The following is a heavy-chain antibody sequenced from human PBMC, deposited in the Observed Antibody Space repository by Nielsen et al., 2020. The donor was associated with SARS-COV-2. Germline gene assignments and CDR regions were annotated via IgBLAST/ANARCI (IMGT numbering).Heavy chain of an antibody. Sequence: ASVKVSCKVSGYTLTELSMHWVRQAPGKGLEWMGGFDPEDGETIYAQKFQGRVTMSINTSITTVYMELNSLTSDDTAVYYCARAQKMWKSYDYWTAFSIVDNWGHGTLVTVSS. CDR1: GYTLTELS. CDR3: ARAQKMWKSYDYWTAFSIVDN. CDR2: FDPEDGET. D-gene: IGHD5-12*01. V-gene: IGHV1-24*01. J-gene: IGHJ4*01.